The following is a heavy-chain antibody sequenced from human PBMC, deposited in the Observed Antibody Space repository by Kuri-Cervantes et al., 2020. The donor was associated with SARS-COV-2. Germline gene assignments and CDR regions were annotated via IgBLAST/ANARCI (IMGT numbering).Heavy chain of an antibody. CDR1: GFTVSSNY. Sequence: GESLKISCAASGFTVSSNYMSWVRQAPGKGLEWVSVIYSGGSTYYADSVQDRFTISRDNSKNTLYLQMNSLRVEDTAVYYCAREDRYGGNLNWFDPWGQGTLVTVSS. V-gene: IGHV3-53*01. CDR2: IYSGGST. J-gene: IGHJ5*02. CDR3: AREDRYGGNLNWFDP. D-gene: IGHD1-26*01.